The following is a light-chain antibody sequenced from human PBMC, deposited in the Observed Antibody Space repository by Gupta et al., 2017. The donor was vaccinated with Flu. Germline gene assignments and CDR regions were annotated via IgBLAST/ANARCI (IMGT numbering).Light chain of an antibody. CDR1: NSNIGRKY. CDR2: RKI. V-gene: IGLV1-47*01. CDR3: EASDDSLRGVV. J-gene: IGLJ3*02. Sequence: RVAISCSGANSNIGRKYVYWFHQLSGKAPKLLIYRKIQRPSGVPDRFSASKSGTSDSLAISGLRSEDEAEYFCEASDDSLRGVVFGGGTSLTV.